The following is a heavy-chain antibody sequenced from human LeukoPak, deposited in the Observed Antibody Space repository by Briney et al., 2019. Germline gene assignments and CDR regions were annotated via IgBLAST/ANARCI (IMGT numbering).Heavy chain of an antibody. CDR1: GYTFSDYY. Sequence: ASVKVSCKASGYTFSDYYMHWVRQAPGQGLEWMGWINPNSGGTDYAQKFQRRVTMTRDTSISTAYMELSRLRSDDTAVYYCARLGHYDFWNGDYWGQGTLVTVSS. D-gene: IGHD3-3*01. CDR2: INPNSGGT. V-gene: IGHV1-2*02. J-gene: IGHJ4*02. CDR3: ARLGHYDFWNGDY.